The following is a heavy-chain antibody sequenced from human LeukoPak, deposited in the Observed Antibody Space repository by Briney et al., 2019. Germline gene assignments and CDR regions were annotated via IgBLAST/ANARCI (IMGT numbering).Heavy chain of an antibody. Sequence: TETLSLTCAVYGGSFSGCYWSWIRQPPGKGLEWIGEINHSGSTNYNPSLKSRVTISVDTSKNQFSLKLSSVTAADTAVYYCARRGFYGYNGFDYWGQGTLVTVSS. CDR2: INHSGST. CDR1: GGSFSGCY. J-gene: IGHJ4*02. CDR3: ARRGFYGYNGFDY. V-gene: IGHV4-34*01. D-gene: IGHD5-18*01.